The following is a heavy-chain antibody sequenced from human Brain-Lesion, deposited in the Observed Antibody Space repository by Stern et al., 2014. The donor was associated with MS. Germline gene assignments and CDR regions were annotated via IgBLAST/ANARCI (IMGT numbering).Heavy chain of an antibody. V-gene: IGHV4-39*01. CDR2: IYYSGFT. Sequence: VQLLESGPGLVKPSETLSLTCTVSGGSISSSTYYWAWLRQPPGKGLEWIGNIYYSGFTYYNPSLKSRVTISVDMSKNQFSLKLSSVTAADTAIYYCARHDSVPRPSQLYSARDRGPGYFDYWGQGTLVTVSS. CDR3: ARHDSVPRPSQLYSARDRGPGYFDY. J-gene: IGHJ4*02. CDR1: GGSISSSTYY. D-gene: IGHD1-26*01.